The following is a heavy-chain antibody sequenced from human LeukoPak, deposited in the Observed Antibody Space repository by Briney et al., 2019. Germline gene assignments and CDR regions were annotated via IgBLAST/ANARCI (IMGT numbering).Heavy chain of an antibody. V-gene: IGHV3-23*01. J-gene: IGHJ4*02. CDR3: ATSKYSGSY. Sequence: PGGSLRLSCAASGFTFSSYAMSWVRQAPGKGLEWVSAISGRGGRIYYGASVKGRFTISRDNSKNTLNLQMNSLRAEDTAVYYCATSKYSGSYWGQGTLVTVSS. CDR1: GFTFSSYA. D-gene: IGHD1-26*01. CDR2: ISGRGGRI.